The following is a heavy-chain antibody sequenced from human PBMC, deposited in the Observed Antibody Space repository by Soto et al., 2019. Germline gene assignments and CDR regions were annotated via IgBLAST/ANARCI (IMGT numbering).Heavy chain of an antibody. Sequence: PGESLKISCEGSGYSFSSYWIAWVRQMPGKGLEWMGIIYPGDSDTRYSPSFQGQVTISADKSIRIAYLQWSSLKASDTAMYYCARRSSGFDYWGQGTLVTSPQ. J-gene: IGHJ4*02. CDR2: IYPGDSDT. D-gene: IGHD5-12*01. V-gene: IGHV5-51*01. CDR1: GYSFSSYW. CDR3: ARRSSGFDY.